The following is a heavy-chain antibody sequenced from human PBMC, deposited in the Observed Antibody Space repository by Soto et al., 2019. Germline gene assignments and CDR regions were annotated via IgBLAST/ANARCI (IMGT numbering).Heavy chain of an antibody. Sequence: QVQLVQSGAEVKKPGASVKVSCKASGYIFTTYDIHWVRQATGQGLEWMGWMSPKSHHTGYAQTFQGRVTMTWNTSTNTAYMELNSLRLEDAAIYYCARGPNYFAYWGQGTLVTVSS. CDR2: MSPKSHHT. V-gene: IGHV1-8*01. CDR3: ARGPNYFAY. CDR1: GYIFTTYD. J-gene: IGHJ4*02.